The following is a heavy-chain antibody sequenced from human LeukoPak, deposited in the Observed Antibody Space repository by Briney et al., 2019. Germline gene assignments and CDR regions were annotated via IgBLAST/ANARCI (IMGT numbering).Heavy chain of an antibody. V-gene: IGHV4-34*01. CDR2: INHSRTT. CDR1: GGSFSGYY. CDR3: ARGDTAMVSLHKNDAFDI. J-gene: IGHJ3*02. Sequence: PSETLSLTCAVYGGSFSGYYWSWIRQPPGKGLEWIGGINHSRTTNYNPSLKSRVTISVDTSKNQFSLKLSSVTAADTAVYYCARGDTAMVSLHKNDAFDIWGQGTMVTVSS. D-gene: IGHD5-18*01.